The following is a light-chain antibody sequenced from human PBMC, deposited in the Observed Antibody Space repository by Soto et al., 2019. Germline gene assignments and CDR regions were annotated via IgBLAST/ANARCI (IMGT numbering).Light chain of an antibody. Sequence: QSVLTQPASVSGSPGQSITISCTGTSRDVGGYNFVSWYQQHSDKAPKLMIFEVNNRPSGVSHRFSGSKSGNTDSLTISGLQAEDEADYYCSSYTDNSTILYVFGTGTKVTVL. CDR1: SRDVGGYNF. CDR2: EVN. V-gene: IGLV2-14*01. J-gene: IGLJ1*01. CDR3: SSYTDNSTILYV.